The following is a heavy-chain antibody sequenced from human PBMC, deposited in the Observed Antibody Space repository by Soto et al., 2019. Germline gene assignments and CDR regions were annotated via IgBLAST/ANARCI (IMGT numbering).Heavy chain of an antibody. CDR3: AKGATQGAHYYDFWSGYSAYYYYGMDV. J-gene: IGHJ6*02. D-gene: IGHD3-3*01. Sequence: GGSLRLSCAASGFTFSSYAMSWVRQAPGKGLEWVSAISGSGGSTYYADSVKGRFTISRDNSKNTLYLQMNSLRAEDTAVYYCAKGATQGAHYYDFWSGYSAYYYYGMDVWGQGTTVTVSS. V-gene: IGHV3-23*01. CDR2: ISGSGGST. CDR1: GFTFSSYA.